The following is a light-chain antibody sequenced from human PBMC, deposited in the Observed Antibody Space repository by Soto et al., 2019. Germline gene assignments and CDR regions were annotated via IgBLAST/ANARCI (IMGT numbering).Light chain of an antibody. CDR2: AAS. V-gene: IGKV1-16*02. CDR1: PAISNN. CDR3: QQYNSYPLVS. Sequence: DIQMTQSPSSLSASVGDRVTVTCRASPAISNNLAWFQQKPGIAPKSLIYAASGLQCGVPSKFSCSGSGTDRTLTTSSLQPEDFATCYCQQYNSYPLVSFGPGTKVDIK. J-gene: IGKJ3*01.